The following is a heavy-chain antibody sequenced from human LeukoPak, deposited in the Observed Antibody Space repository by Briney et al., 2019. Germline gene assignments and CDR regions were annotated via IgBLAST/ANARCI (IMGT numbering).Heavy chain of an antibody. V-gene: IGHV3-9*01. J-gene: IGHJ4*02. D-gene: IGHD6-13*01. CDR1: GFTFDDYA. CDR3: AKARSSWYDYFDY. CDR2: ISWNSGSI. Sequence: GGSLRLSCAASGFTFDDYAMHWVRQAPGKGLEWVSGISWNSGSIGYADSVKGRFTISRDNAKNSLYLQMNSLRAEDTALYYCAKARSSWYDYFDYWGQGTLGTVSS.